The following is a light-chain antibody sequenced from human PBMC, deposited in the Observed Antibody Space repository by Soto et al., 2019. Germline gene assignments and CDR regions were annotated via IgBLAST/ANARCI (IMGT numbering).Light chain of an antibody. CDR3: QQYGSSPIT. CDR2: GAS. J-gene: IGKJ5*01. Sequence: EIVLTQSPGTLSLSPGDRATLSCRASQSVSSSYFAWFQQKPGQAPRLVLYGASSRAIGIPDRFSGSGSGTDFSLTISRLEPEDFALYYCQQYGSSPITFGQGTRLEIK. V-gene: IGKV3-20*01. CDR1: QSVSSSY.